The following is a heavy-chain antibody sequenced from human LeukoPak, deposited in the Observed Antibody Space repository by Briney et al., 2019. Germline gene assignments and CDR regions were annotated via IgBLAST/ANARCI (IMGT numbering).Heavy chain of an antibody. CDR3: ARTVLWFGEIESGDAFYF. CDR1: GFTFSSYL. CDR2: IKQDGSEK. J-gene: IGHJ3*01. V-gene: IGHV3-7*01. D-gene: IGHD3-10*01. Sequence: GGSLRLSCAASGFTFSSYLMSWVRQAPGKGLEWVANIKQDGSEKYYVDSVKGRFTISRDNAKNSLYLQMNSLRAEDTAVYYCARTVLWFGEIESGDAFYFWGQGTMVTVSS.